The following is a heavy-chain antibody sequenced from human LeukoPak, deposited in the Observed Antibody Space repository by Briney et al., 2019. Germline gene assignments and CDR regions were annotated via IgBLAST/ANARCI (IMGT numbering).Heavy chain of an antibody. Sequence: SETLSLTCTVSGGSVSSGSYYWSWIRQPPGKGLEWIGYIYYSGSTNYNPSLKSRDTISVDTSKNQFSLKLSSVTAADTAVYYCARVWSGYENYYYYGMDVWGQGTTVTVSS. CDR1: GGSVSSGSYY. CDR3: ARVWSGYENYYYYGMDV. CDR2: IYYSGST. J-gene: IGHJ6*02. D-gene: IGHD5-12*01. V-gene: IGHV4-61*01.